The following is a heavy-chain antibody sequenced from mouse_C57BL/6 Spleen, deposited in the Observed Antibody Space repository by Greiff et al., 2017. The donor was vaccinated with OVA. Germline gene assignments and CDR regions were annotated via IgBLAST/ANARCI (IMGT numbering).Heavy chain of an antibody. J-gene: IGHJ1*03. CDR3: ARGGWDWYVDV. D-gene: IGHD1-1*02. V-gene: IGHV1-54*01. CDR1: GYAFTNYL. CDR2: INPGSGGT. Sequence: LVESGAELVRPGTSVKVSCKASGYAFTNYLIEWVKQRPGQGLEWIGVINPGSGGTNYNEKFKGKATLTADKSSSTAYMQLSSLTSEDSAVYFCARGGWDWYVDVWGTGTTVTVSS.